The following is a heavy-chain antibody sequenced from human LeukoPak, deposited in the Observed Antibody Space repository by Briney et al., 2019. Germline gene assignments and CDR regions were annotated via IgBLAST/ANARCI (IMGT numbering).Heavy chain of an antibody. V-gene: IGHV3-30*03. Sequence: PGGSLRLSCAASGFTFSSYGMHWVRQAPGKGLEWVAVISYDGSNKYYADSVKGRFTISRDNSKNTPYLQMNSLRAEDTAMYYCVLAPSDWLYAFDIWGQGTMVTVSS. D-gene: IGHD3-9*01. CDR3: VLAPSDWLYAFDI. CDR1: GFTFSSYG. CDR2: ISYDGSNK. J-gene: IGHJ3*02.